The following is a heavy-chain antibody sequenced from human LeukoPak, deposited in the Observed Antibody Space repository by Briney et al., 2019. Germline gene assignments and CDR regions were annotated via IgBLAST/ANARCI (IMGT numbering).Heavy chain of an antibody. CDR2: ISSNGGGT. CDR1: GFIFSSYA. J-gene: IGHJ6*02. D-gene: IGHD3-10*01. Sequence: PGGSLRFSCAGSGFIFSSYAMHWFRQAPGKGLECVSGISSNGGGTYYVNSVKGIFTISRDNFKNTLYLQMGSLRPEDMAVYYCARGVTMIRGVMYFQYGMDVWGQGTTVTVSS. CDR3: ARGVTMIRGVMYFQYGMDV. V-gene: IGHV3-64*01.